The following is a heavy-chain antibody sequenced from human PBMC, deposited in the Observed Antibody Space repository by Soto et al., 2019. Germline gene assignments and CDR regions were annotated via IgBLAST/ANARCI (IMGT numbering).Heavy chain of an antibody. V-gene: IGHV3-23*01. CDR3: AKETTTDDGDYGEYFDY. D-gene: IGHD4-17*01. CDR1: GFTFSSYA. Sequence: EVQLLESGGGLVQPGGSLRLSCAASGFTFSSYAMSWVRQAPGKGLEWASAVGGTGESTYYADSTKGRFTISRDNSKNTQYLQMNSLRADDTAVYSCAKETTTDDGDYGEYFDYWGQRTLVTASS. CDR2: VGGTGEST. J-gene: IGHJ4*02.